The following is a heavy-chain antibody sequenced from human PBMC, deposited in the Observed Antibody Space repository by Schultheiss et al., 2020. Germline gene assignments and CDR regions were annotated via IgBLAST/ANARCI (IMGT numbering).Heavy chain of an antibody. D-gene: IGHD2-15*01. CDR2: ISSGSNTI. CDR1: GFTFSTYS. J-gene: IGHJ4*02. Sequence: GGSLRLSCAASGFTFSTYSMNWVRQGPGKGLEWVSYISSGSNTIYYADSVKGRFTISRDNAKNSLYLQMNSLRDEDTAVYYCARESLLPFDYWGQGTLVTVSS. V-gene: IGHV3-48*02. CDR3: ARESLLPFDY.